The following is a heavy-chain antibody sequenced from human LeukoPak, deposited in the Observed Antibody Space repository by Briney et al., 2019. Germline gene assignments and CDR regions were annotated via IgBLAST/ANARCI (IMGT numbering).Heavy chain of an antibody. CDR3: AKDPTHFRVWDDYDSNVLNC. J-gene: IGHJ4*02. Sequence: SETLSLTCAVYGGSFSGYYWSWIRQPPGKGLEWIGEINHSGSTNYNPSLKSRVTISVDTSKNQFSLKLSSVTAADTAVYYCAKDPTHFRVWDDYDSNVLNCWGQGTLVTVSS. CDR2: INHSGST. CDR1: GGSFSGYY. D-gene: IGHD3-22*01. V-gene: IGHV4-34*01.